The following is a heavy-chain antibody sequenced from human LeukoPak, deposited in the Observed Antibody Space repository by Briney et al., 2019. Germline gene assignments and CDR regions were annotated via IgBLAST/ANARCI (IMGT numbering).Heavy chain of an antibody. V-gene: IGHV3-43*01. CDR2: ITWDGSGT. CDR3: TKSDRPPVAPFDH. CDR1: GFTFYGFT. Sequence: PGGSLRLSCAASGFTFYGFTLHWIRQTPEKGLEWVSLITWDGSGTYYADSVRGRFTISRDNTKNSLFLQMHSLRTEDTALYYCTKSDRPPVAPFDHWGQGTLVTVSS. J-gene: IGHJ4*02. D-gene: IGHD6-19*01.